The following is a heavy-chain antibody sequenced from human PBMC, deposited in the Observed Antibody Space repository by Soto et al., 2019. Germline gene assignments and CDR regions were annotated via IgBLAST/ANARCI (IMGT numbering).Heavy chain of an antibody. Sequence: GGSLRLSCAASGFTFSSYAMSWVRQAPGKGLEWVSAISGSGGSTYYADSVKGRFTISRDNSKNTLYLQMNSLRAEDRAVYYCAKTYDSSGYPGGFDPWGQGTLVTVSS. CDR1: GFTFSSYA. V-gene: IGHV3-23*01. D-gene: IGHD3-22*01. J-gene: IGHJ5*02. CDR2: ISGSGGST. CDR3: AKTYDSSGYPGGFDP.